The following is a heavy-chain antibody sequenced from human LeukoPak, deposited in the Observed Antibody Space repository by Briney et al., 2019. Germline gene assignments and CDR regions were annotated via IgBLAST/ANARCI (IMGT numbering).Heavy chain of an antibody. V-gene: IGHV1-46*03. J-gene: IGHJ4*02. CDR3: ARENRKATMVRGVNIPIYFDY. CDR1: GYTFTSYY. D-gene: IGHD3-10*01. CDR2: INPSGGST. Sequence: ASVKVSCKASGYTFTSYYMHWVRQAPGQGLEWIGIINPSGGSTSYAQKFQGRVTMTRDTSTSTVYMELSSLRSEDTAVYYCARENRKATMVRGVNIPIYFDYWGQGTLVTVSS.